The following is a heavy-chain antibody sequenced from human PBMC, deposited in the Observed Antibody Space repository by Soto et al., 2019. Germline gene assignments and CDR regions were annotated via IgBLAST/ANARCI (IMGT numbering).Heavy chain of an antibody. J-gene: IGHJ6*02. Sequence: EVQLVESGGGLVKPGGSLRLSCAASGFTFSSYSMNWVRQAPGKGLEWVSSISSSSSYIYYADSVKGRFTISRDNAKNSLYLQMNSLRAEDTAVYYCARDRREPGFFYGMDVWGQGTTVTVSS. CDR3: ARDRREPGFFYGMDV. CDR1: GFTFSSYS. V-gene: IGHV3-21*01. D-gene: IGHD1-26*01. CDR2: ISSSSSYI.